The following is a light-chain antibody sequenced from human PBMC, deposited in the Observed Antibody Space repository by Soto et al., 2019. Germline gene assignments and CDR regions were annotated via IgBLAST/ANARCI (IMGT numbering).Light chain of an antibody. CDR2: EAS. Sequence: DIQMTQSPSSLSASVGDRVTITCQASQDLNNYLNWYQQKSGKAPKLLIYEASNLETGVPSRFGGSGSGTDFTFTISSLQPEDIATYYCQQYEDLPLTFGGGTKVDIK. J-gene: IGKJ4*01. CDR1: QDLNNY. CDR3: QQYEDLPLT. V-gene: IGKV1-33*01.